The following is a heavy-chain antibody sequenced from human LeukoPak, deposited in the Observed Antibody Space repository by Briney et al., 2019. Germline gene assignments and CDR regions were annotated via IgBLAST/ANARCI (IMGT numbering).Heavy chain of an antibody. CDR3: ARSGYYGSGTKGFFDY. Sequence: ASVKVSCKASGYTFTSYYMHWVRQAPGQGLERMGIINPSGGSTSYAQKFQGRVTMTRDTSTSTVYMEPSSLRSEDTAVYYCARSGYYGSGTKGFFDYWGQGTLVTVSS. J-gene: IGHJ4*02. CDR2: INPSGGST. V-gene: IGHV1-46*01. CDR1: GYTFTSYY. D-gene: IGHD3-10*01.